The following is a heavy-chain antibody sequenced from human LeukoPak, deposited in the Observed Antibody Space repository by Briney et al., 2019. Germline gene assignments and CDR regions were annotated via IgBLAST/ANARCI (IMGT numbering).Heavy chain of an antibody. V-gene: IGHV4-59*01. CDR3: ARDESGAEAFEI. CDR2: VSYTGIT. J-gene: IGHJ3*02. Sequence: SETLSLTCTVSGGSISSYYWSWIRQSPGKGLEWIGHVSYTGITNNNPSLKSRGIISVDTSKNQFSLKLTSVTTADTAVYYCARDESGAEAFEIWGQGTMVTVSS. CDR1: GGSISSYY. D-gene: IGHD1-14*01.